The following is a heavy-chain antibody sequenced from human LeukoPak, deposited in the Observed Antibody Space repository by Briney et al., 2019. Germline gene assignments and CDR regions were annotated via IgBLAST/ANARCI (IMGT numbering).Heavy chain of an antibody. CDR1: GGSISSSSYY. V-gene: IGHV4-39*07. J-gene: IGHJ5*02. CDR2: IYYSGST. CDR3: ARATRPRIAAAKEGWFDP. Sequence: SETLSLTCTVSGGSISSSSYYWGWIRQPPGKGLEWIGSIYYSGSTCYNPSLKSRVTISVDTSKNQFSLKLSSVTAADTAVYYCARATRPRIAAAKEGWFDPWGQGTLVTVSS. D-gene: IGHD6-13*01.